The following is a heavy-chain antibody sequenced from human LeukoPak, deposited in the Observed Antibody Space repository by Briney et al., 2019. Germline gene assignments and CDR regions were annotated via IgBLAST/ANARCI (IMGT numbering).Heavy chain of an antibody. V-gene: IGHV3-21*01. CDR2: TSGSGSFK. CDR3: ARDYYGDYYQSGYGMDV. D-gene: IGHD4-17*01. J-gene: IGHJ6*02. CDR1: GFTFSTYS. Sequence: GGSLRLSCAASGFTFSTYSMNWVRQAPGKGLEWVSSTSGSGSFKFYTDSVKGRFTISRDNVKRSLYLQLSSLRAEDTAVYYCARDYYGDYYQSGYGMDVWGQGTTVTVSS.